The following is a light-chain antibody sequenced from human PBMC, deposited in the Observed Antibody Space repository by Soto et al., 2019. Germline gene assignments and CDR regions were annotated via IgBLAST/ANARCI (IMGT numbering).Light chain of an antibody. Sequence: DIQMTQSPSAMSASVGDRVTITCRASQGISNYLAWFQQKPGRVPQRLIYTASSLQSGVPSRFSGSGSGTEFTLTISSLQPEDFATYYWLQHNSYPYTFGQGTKLEIK. J-gene: IGKJ2*01. CDR3: LQHNSYPYT. CDR1: QGISNY. CDR2: TAS. V-gene: IGKV1-17*03.